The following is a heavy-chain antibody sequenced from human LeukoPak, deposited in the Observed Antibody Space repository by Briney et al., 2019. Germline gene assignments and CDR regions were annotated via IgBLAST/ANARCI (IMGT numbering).Heavy chain of an antibody. J-gene: IGHJ6*02. D-gene: IGHD6-13*01. V-gene: IGHV1-69*13. CDR3: ARVPYSSSWYFSRYYYGMDV. CDR2: IIPIFGTA. CDR1: GGTFSSYA. Sequence: SVKVSCKASGGTFSSYAISWVRQAPGQGLEWMGGIIPIFGTANYAQKFQGRVTITADESTSTAYMELSSLRSEDTAVYYCARVPYSSSWYFSRYYYGMDVWGQGTTVTVSS.